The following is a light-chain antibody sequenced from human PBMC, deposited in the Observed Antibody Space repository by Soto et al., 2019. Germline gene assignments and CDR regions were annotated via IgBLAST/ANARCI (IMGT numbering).Light chain of an antibody. CDR1: QSVSSSY. CDR2: GAS. Sequence: EIVLTPSPGTLSLSPGERATLSCRASQSVSSSYLAWYQQKPGQAPRLRIYGASSRATGIPDRFSGSGSGTDFTLTISRLAPEAFAVYYCQQYGSSPRTFGGGTKVEIK. CDR3: QQYGSSPRT. V-gene: IGKV3-20*01. J-gene: IGKJ4*01.